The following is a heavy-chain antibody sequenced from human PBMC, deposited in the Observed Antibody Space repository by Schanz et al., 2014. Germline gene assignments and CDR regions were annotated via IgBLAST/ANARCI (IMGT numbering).Heavy chain of an antibody. CDR2: ISYDGRNK. Sequence: QAQLMESGGGVVQPGTSLILSCSVSGFSLNTYGIHWFRQPAGKGLEWVAVISYDGRNKYYADSVKGRFTISRDNSKNALYLQMNSLRAEDTAVYYCAKQIHYDILTDTRNWGQGTLVTVAS. CDR3: AKQIHYDILTDTRN. V-gene: IGHV3-30*19. D-gene: IGHD3-9*01. J-gene: IGHJ4*02. CDR1: GFSLNTYG.